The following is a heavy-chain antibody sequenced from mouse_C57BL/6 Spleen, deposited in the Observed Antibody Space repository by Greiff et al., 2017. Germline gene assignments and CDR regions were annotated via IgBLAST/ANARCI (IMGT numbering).Heavy chain of an antibody. V-gene: IGHV1-81*01. Sequence: VKLVESGAELARPGASVKLSCKASGYTFTSYGISWVKQRTGQGLEWIGEIYPRSGNTYYNEKFKGKATLTADKSSSTAYMELRSLTSEDSAVYFCADGYYAWFAYWGQGTLVTVSA. CDR1: GYTFTSYG. D-gene: IGHD2-3*01. CDR3: ADGYYAWFAY. J-gene: IGHJ3*01. CDR2: IYPRSGNT.